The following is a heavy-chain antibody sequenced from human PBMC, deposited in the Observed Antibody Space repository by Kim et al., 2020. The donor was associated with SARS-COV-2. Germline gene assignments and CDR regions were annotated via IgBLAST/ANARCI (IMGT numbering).Heavy chain of an antibody. J-gene: IGHJ4*02. D-gene: IGHD1-1*01. CDR1: GGSFSGYY. V-gene: IGHV4-34*01. CDR3: ARDLHMWRSRSNWNDGERIGRQNY. Sequence: SETLSLTCAVFGGSFSGYYWSWIRQPPGKGLEWIGEINHSGSTNYNPSLKSRVTISVDTSKNQFSLKLSSVTAADTAVYYCARDLHMWRSRSNWNDGERIGRQNYWGQGTLVTVSS. CDR2: INHSGST.